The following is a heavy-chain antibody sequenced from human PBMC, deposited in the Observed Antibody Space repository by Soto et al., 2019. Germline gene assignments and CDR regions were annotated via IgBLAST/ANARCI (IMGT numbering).Heavy chain of an antibody. CDR1: GFTFTSSA. V-gene: IGHV1-58*01. CDR2: IVVGSGNT. D-gene: IGHD2-15*01. J-gene: IGHJ3*02. CDR3: AADRPLCSGGSCYAFDI. Sequence: SVKVSCKASGFTFTSSAVQWVRQARGQRLEWIGWIVVGSGNTNYAQKFQERVTITRDMSTSTAYMELSSLRSEDTAVYYCAADRPLCSGGSCYAFDIWGQGTMVTVS.